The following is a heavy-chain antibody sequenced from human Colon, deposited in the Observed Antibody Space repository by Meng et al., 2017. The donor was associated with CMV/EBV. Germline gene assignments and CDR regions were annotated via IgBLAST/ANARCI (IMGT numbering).Heavy chain of an antibody. CDR3: AHKSLPAAFFDY. D-gene: IGHD2-2*01. J-gene: IGHJ4*02. CDR2: IYWDDDK. Sequence: QITLKESGPPLVKPTQTLTLTCTFSVFSLNTYEVGVGWFRQPPGKAPEWLALIYWDDDKRYRSSLGNRLTLTHDASKNQVVLTMTDMDPVDTATYYCAHKSLPAAFFDYWSQGTLVTGSS. CDR1: VFSLNTYEVG. V-gene: IGHV2-5*02.